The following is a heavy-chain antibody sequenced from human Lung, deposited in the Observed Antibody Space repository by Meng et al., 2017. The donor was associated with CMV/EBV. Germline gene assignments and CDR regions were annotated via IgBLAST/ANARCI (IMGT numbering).Heavy chain of an antibody. Sequence: GGSLRLXCAVSGFTFSSHTMHWVRQAPGKGLEWVAVISNDGTKKYYGDSVKGRFTISRDNSKSTLFLQMSSLRAEDTGVYFCARDQHYIVTSYLYGMDVWGQGTTVTVSS. CDR1: GFTFSSHT. CDR2: ISNDGTKK. D-gene: IGHD1-26*01. CDR3: ARDQHYIVTSYLYGMDV. V-gene: IGHV3-30*04. J-gene: IGHJ6*02.